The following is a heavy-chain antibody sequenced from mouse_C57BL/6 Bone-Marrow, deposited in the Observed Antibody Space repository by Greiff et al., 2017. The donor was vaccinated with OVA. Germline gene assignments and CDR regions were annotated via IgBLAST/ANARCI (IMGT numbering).Heavy chain of an antibody. V-gene: IGHV1-69*01. D-gene: IGHD4-1*01. CDR3: ARMDGTPHWYLDV. CDR2: IDPSDSYT. Sequence: QVQLQQPGAELVMPGASVKLSCKASGYTFTSYWMHWVKQRPGQGLEWIGEIDPSDSYTNYNQKFKGKSTLTVDKSSSTAYMQLSSLTSEDSAVYYCARMDGTPHWYLDVWGTGTTVTVSS. CDR1: GYTFTSYW. J-gene: IGHJ1*03.